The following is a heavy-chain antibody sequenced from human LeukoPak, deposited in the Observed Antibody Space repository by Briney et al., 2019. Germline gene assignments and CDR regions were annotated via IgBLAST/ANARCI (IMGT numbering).Heavy chain of an antibody. D-gene: IGHD2-2*02. Sequence: GGSLRLSCAASGFTFSSYWMSWVRQAPGKGLEWVANIKQGGSEKYYVDSVKGRFTISRDNAKNSLYLQMNSLRAEDTAVYYCARVRVRCSSTSCYTFDYWGQGTLVTVSS. CDR2: IKQGGSEK. CDR1: GFTFSSYW. CDR3: ARVRVRCSSTSCYTFDY. J-gene: IGHJ4*02. V-gene: IGHV3-7*01.